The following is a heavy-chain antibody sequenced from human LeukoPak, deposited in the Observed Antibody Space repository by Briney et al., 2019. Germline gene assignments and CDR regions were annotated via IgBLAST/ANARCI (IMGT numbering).Heavy chain of an antibody. CDR3: AVLWDIVVVPAADY. J-gene: IGHJ4*02. D-gene: IGHD2-2*01. Sequence: GGSLRLSCAASGFTFSSFWMHWVRQTPGKGLVWVSRLNSDGSSTNYADSMKGRFTISRDNAKNTLYLQMNSLRDEDTAVYYCAVLWDIVVVPAADYWGQGTLVTVSS. V-gene: IGHV3-74*01. CDR2: LNSDGSST. CDR1: GFTFSSFW.